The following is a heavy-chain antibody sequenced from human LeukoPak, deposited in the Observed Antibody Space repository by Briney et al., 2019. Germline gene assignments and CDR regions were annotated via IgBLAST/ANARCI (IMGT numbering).Heavy chain of an antibody. D-gene: IGHD4-17*01. V-gene: IGHV3-33*01. CDR1: GFTFSSYG. CDR3: AREDDYGDYYYYYYGMDV. J-gene: IGHJ6*02. CDR2: IWYDGSNK. Sequence: PGGSLRLSCAASGFTFSSYGTHWVRQAPGKGLEWVAVIWYDGSNKYYADSVKGRFTISRDNSKNTLYLQMNSLRAEDTAVYYCAREDDYGDYYYYYYGMDVWGQGTTVTVSS.